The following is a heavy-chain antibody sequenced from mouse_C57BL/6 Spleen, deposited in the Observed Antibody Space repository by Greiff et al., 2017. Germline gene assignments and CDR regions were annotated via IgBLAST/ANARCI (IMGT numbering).Heavy chain of an antibody. CDR1: GFSLTSYG. J-gene: IGHJ3*01. D-gene: IGHD2-4*01. CDR3: SRRAYDYDWFAY. CDR2: IWSGGST. Sequence: VQLQQSGPGLVPPSQSLSITCTVSGFSLTSYGVHWVRQSPGKGLEWLGVIWSGGSTDDNAAFISRLSISKDNSKSQVFFKMNSLQADDTAIYYCSRRAYDYDWFAYWGQGTLVTVSA. V-gene: IGHV2-2*01.